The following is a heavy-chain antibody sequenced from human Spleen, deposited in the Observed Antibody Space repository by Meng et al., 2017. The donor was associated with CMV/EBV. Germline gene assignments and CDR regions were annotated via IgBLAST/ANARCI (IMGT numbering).Heavy chain of an antibody. CDR1: SYY. Sequence: SYYWSWIRRPPGKGLEWIGYIYYSGSTNYNPSLKSRVTISVDTSKTQFSLTLSSVTAADTAVYYCARGIPYYDYVWGSYRRGSFDYWGQGTLVTVSS. D-gene: IGHD3-16*02. CDR2: IYYSGST. J-gene: IGHJ4*02. V-gene: IGHV4-59*01. CDR3: ARGIPYYDYVWGSYRRGSFDY.